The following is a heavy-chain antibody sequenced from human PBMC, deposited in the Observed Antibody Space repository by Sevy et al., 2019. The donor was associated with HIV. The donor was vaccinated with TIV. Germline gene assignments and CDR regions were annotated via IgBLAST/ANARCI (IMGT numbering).Heavy chain of an antibody. V-gene: IGHV4-39*01. D-gene: IGHD3-10*01. CDR1: GGSISSSSYY. CDR3: AGPSGGYYGSGSYRGGYWFDP. J-gene: IGHJ5*02. CDR2: IYYSGST. Sequence: SETLSLTCTVSGGSISSSSYYWGWIRQPPGKGLEWIGSIYYSGSTYYNPSLKSRVTISVDTSQNQFSLKLSSVTAADTAVYYCAGPSGGYYGSGSYRGGYWFDPWGQGTLVTVSS.